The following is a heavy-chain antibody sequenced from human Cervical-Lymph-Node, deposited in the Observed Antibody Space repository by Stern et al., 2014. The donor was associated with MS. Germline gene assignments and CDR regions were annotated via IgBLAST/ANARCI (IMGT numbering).Heavy chain of an antibody. J-gene: IGHJ4*02. V-gene: IGHV1-2*02. CDR3: AKDGFNY. D-gene: IGHD5-24*01. Sequence: QVQLVQSGAEVKKPGASVKVSCKASGYTFTGYYIHWVRQAPGQGLEWMGWIIPHNGDTNYAQNFQGRVTMTRATPITIPFLDLRRQRSDDTAVDYCAKDGFNYWGQGTLVTVSS. CDR2: IIPHNGDT. CDR1: GYTFTGYY.